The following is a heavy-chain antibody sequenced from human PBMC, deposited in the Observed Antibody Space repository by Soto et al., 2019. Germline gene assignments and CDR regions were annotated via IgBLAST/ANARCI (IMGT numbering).Heavy chain of an antibody. Sequence: QLQLQESGPGLVKPSETLSLTCTVSGGSISSSSYYWGWIRQPPGKGLEWIGSIYYSGSTYYNPSLKRRVTIPVDTSKNQFSLKLSSVTAADTAVYYCARRGSGSYSDYWGQGTLVTVSS. CDR2: IYYSGST. CDR3: ARRGSGSYSDY. J-gene: IGHJ4*02. D-gene: IGHD3-10*01. CDR1: GGSISSSSYY. V-gene: IGHV4-39*01.